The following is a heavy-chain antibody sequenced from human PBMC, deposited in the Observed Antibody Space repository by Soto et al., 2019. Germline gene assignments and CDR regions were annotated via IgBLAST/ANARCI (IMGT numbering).Heavy chain of an antibody. CDR1: GFSLSTSGVG. J-gene: IGHJ4*02. V-gene: IGHV2-5*02. CDR2: IYWDDDK. D-gene: IGHD4-17*01. Sequence: QITLKESGPTLVKPTQTLTLTCSFSGFSLSTSGVGMGWIRQPPGKALEWLALIYWDDDKWYSPSLKSRVTITKDTSKNQVVLTMTNMDPVDTATYYCALARYGDFRFDYWGQGTLVTVSS. CDR3: ALARYGDFRFDY.